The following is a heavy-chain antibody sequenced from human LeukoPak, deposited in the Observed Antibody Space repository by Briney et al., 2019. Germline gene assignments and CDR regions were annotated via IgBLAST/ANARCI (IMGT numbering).Heavy chain of an antibody. V-gene: IGHV4-61*02. J-gene: IGHJ4*02. Sequence: SETLSLTCTVSGGSISSRSYYWSWIRQPAGTGLEWIGRIYTSGSTNYNPSLKSRVTISVDTSKNQFSLKLSSVTAADTAVYYCARTAYDSSDFYRFDYWGQGTLVTVSS. CDR3: ARTAYDSSDFYRFDY. CDR2: IYTSGST. D-gene: IGHD3-22*01. CDR1: GGSISSRSYY.